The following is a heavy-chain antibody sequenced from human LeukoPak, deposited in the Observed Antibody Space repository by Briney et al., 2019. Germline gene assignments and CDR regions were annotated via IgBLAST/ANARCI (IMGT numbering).Heavy chain of an antibody. V-gene: IGHV1-69*13. CDR1: GSTFSSYA. CDR2: IIPIFGTA. J-gene: IGHJ6*03. Sequence: GASVKASCKASGSTFSSYAISWVRQAPGQGLEWMGGIIPIFGTAIYAQKFQGRVTITADESTSTAYMELSSLRSDDTAVYYCARGVAGTYYYYYMDVWGKGTTVTISS. CDR3: ARGVAGTYYYYYMDV. D-gene: IGHD2-15*01.